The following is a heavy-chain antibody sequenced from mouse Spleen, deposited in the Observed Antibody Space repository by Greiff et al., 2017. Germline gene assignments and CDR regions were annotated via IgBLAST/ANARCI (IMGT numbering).Heavy chain of an antibody. CDR2: IDPEDGDT. D-gene: IGHD2-1*01. Sequence: VQLQQSGAELVRPGASVKLSCTASGFNIKVYYMHWVKQRPEQGLEWIGRIDPEDGDTEYAPKFQGKATMTADTSSNTAYLQLSSLTSEDTAVYYCTAIYYVSWFAYWGQGTLVTVSA. V-gene: IGHV14-1*01. CDR3: TAIYYVSWFAY. J-gene: IGHJ3*01. CDR1: GFNIKVYY.